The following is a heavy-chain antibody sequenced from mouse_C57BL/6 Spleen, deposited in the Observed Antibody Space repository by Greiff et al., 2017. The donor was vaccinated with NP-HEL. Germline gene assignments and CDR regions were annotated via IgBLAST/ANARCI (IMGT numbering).Heavy chain of an antibody. Sequence: QVQLQQSGPELVKPGASVKISCKASGYAFSSSWMNWVKQRPGKGLEWIGRIYPGDGDTNYNGKFKGKATLTADKSSSTAYMQLSSLTSEDSAVYFCASYDYDVHYYAMDYWGQGTSVTVSS. CDR1: GYAFSSSW. CDR2: IYPGDGDT. V-gene: IGHV1-82*01. D-gene: IGHD2-4*01. CDR3: ASYDYDVHYYAMDY. J-gene: IGHJ4*01.